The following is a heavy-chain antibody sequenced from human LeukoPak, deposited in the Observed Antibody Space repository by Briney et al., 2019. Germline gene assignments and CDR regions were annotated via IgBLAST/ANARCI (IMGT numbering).Heavy chain of an antibody. CDR1: GDSISGGRYF. D-gene: IGHD3-16*01. V-gene: IGHV4-61*09. CDR3: ARRAINSVMFDY. CDR2: IYDGGST. J-gene: IGHJ4*02. Sequence: KPSQTLSLTCTVSGDSISGGRYFWSWIRQPPGKGLEWIGYIYDGGSTNYNPSLRSRVTISVDTSKNQFSLKLSSATAADTAVYFCARRAINSVMFDYWGPGTLVTVSS.